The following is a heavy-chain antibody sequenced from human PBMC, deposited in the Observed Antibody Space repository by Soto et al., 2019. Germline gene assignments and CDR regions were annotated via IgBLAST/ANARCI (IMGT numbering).Heavy chain of an antibody. D-gene: IGHD1-26*01. V-gene: IGHV4-31*03. CDR3: ARTPSNLWDYFDY. J-gene: IGHJ4*02. CDR2: IYYSGST. CDR1: GGSISSGGYY. Sequence: SETLSLTCTVSGGSISSGGYYWSWIRQHPGKGLEWIGYIYYSGSTYYNPSLKSRVTISVDTSKNQFSLKLSSVTAADTAVYYGARTPSNLWDYFDYWGQGTLVTVDS.